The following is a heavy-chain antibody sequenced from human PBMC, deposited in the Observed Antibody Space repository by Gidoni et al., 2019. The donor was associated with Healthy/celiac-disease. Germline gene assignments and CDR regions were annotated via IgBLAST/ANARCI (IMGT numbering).Heavy chain of an antibody. V-gene: IGHV3-11*05. CDR3: AGGPNYDILTGYYMALDY. CDR2: ISSSSSYT. CDR1: GFTFSDYY. J-gene: IGHJ4*02. D-gene: IGHD3-9*01. Sequence: QVQLVESGGGLVKPGGSLRLSCAASGFTFSDYYRSWIRQAPGKGLEWVSYISSSSSYTNYADSVKGRFTISRDNAKNSLYLQMNSLRAEDTAVYYCAGGPNYDILTGYYMALDYWGQGTLVTVSS.